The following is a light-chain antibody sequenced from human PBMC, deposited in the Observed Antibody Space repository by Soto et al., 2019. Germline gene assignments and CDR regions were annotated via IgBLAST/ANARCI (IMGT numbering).Light chain of an antibody. J-gene: IGLJ3*02. V-gene: IGLV2-14*01. CDR1: TTDVGGYNY. CDR3: CSYAGSYTLWV. CDR2: EVS. Sequence: QSALTQPASVSGSPGQSITISCTGTTTDVGGYNYVSWYQQHPGKAPKLMIHEVSNRPSGVSNRFSGSKSGNTASLTISGLQAEDEADYYCCSYAGSYTLWVFGGGTKLTV.